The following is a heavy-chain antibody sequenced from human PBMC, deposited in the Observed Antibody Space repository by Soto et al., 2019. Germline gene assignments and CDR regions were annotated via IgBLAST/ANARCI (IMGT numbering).Heavy chain of an antibody. CDR2: IIPIFGIG. Sequence: SVKVSCKASGYTFTRYAISWVRQAPGQGLEWMGGIIPIFGIGNDAQRFQGRVTITADESTGTAYMELSSLRSEDTGVYYCARSAITLFGVVSIPPHYYSEMDVWGQGTTVTVSS. CDR1: GYTFTRYA. D-gene: IGHD3-3*01. J-gene: IGHJ6*02. V-gene: IGHV1-69*13. CDR3: ARSAITLFGVVSIPPHYYSEMDV.